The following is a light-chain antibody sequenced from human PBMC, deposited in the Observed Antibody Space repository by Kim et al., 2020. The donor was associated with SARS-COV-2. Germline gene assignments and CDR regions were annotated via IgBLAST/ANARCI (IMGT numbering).Light chain of an antibody. CDR2: GKN. V-gene: IGLV3-19*01. CDR1: SLRSYY. Sequence: ALGQKGRITFQGDSLRSYYASWYQQKPGQDPVLVIYGKNNRPSGIPDRFSGSSSGNTASLTITGAQAEDEADYYCNSRDSSGNHVVFGGGTKLTVL. J-gene: IGLJ2*01. CDR3: NSRDSSGNHVV.